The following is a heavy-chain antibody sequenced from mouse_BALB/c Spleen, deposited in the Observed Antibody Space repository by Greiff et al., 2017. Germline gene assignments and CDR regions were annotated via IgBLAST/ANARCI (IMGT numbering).Heavy chain of an antibody. D-gene: IGHD2-2*01. CDR2: ISSGGSYT. CDR1: GFTFSSHA. CDR3: ARDGSAWFAY. J-gene: IGHJ3*01. V-gene: IGHV5-9-4*01. Sequence: EVQLVESGGGLVKPGGSLKLSCAASGFTFSSHAMSWVRQSPEKRLEWVAEISSGGSYTYYPDTVTGRFTISRDNAKNTLYLEMSSLRSEDTAMYYCARDGSAWFAYWGQGTLVTVSA.